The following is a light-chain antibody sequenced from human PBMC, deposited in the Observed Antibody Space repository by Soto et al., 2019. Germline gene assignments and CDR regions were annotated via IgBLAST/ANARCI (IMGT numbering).Light chain of an antibody. CDR3: QQYNSYSRT. J-gene: IGKJ1*01. Sequence: EIVLTQSPGTLSLSPGERATLTCRASQSVTSNFLAWYQQKPGQAPRLLMFGASSRATGIPDRFSGSGSGTEFTLTISSLQPDDFATYYCQQYNSYSRTFGQGTKVDIK. CDR2: GAS. V-gene: IGKV3-20*01. CDR1: QSVTSNF.